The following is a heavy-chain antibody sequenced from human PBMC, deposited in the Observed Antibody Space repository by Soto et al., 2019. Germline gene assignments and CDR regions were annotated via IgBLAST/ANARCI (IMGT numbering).Heavy chain of an antibody. V-gene: IGHV4-59*01. J-gene: IGHJ6*02. CDR2: IYYSGST. CDR3: ARGSSSSFFRYYYYGMDV. Sequence: QVQLQESGPGLVKPSETLSLTCTVSGGSISSYYWSWIRQPPGKGLEWIGYIYYSGSTNYNPSLKSRVTISVDTSKNQFFLKLSSVTAADTAVYYCARGSSSSFFRYYYYGMDVWGQGTTVTVSS. D-gene: IGHD6-6*01. CDR1: GGSISSYY.